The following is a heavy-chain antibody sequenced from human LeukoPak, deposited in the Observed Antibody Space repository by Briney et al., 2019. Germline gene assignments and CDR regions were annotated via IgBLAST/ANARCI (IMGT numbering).Heavy chain of an antibody. CDR3: ARGYYDFWRGSDPMDV. D-gene: IGHD3-3*01. J-gene: IGHJ6*04. CDR2: INWNGGST. CDR1: GFTFDDYG. V-gene: IGHV3-20*04. Sequence: PGGSLRLSCAASGFTFDDYGMSWVRQAPGKGLEWVSGINWNGGSTGYADSVKGRFTISRDNAKNSLYLQMNSLRAEDTALYYCARGYYDFWRGSDPMDVWGKGTPVTVSS.